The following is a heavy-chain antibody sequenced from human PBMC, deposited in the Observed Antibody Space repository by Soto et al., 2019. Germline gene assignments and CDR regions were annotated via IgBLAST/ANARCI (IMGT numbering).Heavy chain of an antibody. Sequence: PSETLSLTCAVSCGSISSSYWWSWVRQPPGKGLEWIGEIYHSGNTNYNPSLKSRVTISVDKSKNQFSLKLSSVTAADTAVYYCARRRITMIVVVFDAFDIWGQGTMITVSS. V-gene: IGHV4-4*02. CDR1: CGSISSSYW. D-gene: IGHD3-22*01. CDR2: IYHSGNT. J-gene: IGHJ3*02. CDR3: ARRRITMIVVVFDAFDI.